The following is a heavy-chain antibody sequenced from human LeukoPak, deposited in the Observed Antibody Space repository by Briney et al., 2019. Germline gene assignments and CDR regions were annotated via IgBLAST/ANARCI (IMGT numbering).Heavy chain of an antibody. D-gene: IGHD2-2*01. V-gene: IGHV1-2*02. CDR3: ARDHIVVVPAANTSDYYYYYGMDV. CDR1: GYTFTGYY. Sequence: ASVKVSCKASGYTFTGYYMHWVRQAPGQGLEWMGWINPNSGGTNYAQKFQGRVTITRDTSISTAYMELSRLRSDDTAVYYCARDHIVVVPAANTSDYYYYYGMDVWGQGTTVTVSS. CDR2: INPNSGGT. J-gene: IGHJ6*02.